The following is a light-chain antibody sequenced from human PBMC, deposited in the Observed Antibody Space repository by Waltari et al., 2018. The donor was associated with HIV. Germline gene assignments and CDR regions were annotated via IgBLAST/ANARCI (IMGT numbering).Light chain of an antibody. J-gene: IGLJ3*02. CDR2: EVS. Sequence: QFALTQPASLSGSPGQSITISCTGSSSDIGYYNYVSWYQQHPGKAPKLIMYEVSNRPSGISSRFSGSKSGNTSSLTISGLQAEDEADYFCSSLTNSATLSVLFGGGTQLTVL. CDR3: SSLTNSATLSVL. CDR1: SSDIGYYNY. V-gene: IGLV2-14*01.